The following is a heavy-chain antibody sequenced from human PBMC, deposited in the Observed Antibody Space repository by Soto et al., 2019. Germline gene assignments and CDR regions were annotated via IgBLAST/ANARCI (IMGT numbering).Heavy chain of an antibody. CDR2: ISWNSGSI. CDR3: AKVIAAAGNYYYYMDV. CDR1: GFTFDDYA. J-gene: IGHJ6*03. D-gene: IGHD6-13*01. V-gene: IGHV3-9*01. Sequence: GGSLRLSCAASGFTFDDYAMHWVRQAPGKGLEWVSGISWNSGSIGYADSVKGRFTISRDNAKNSLYLQMNSLRAEDTALYYCAKVIAAAGNYYYYMDVWGKGTTVTVSS.